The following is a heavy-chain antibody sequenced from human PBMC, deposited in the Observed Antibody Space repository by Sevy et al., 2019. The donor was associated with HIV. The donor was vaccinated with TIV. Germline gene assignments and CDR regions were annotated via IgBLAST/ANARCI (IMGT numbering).Heavy chain of an antibody. CDR2: INPSSGTT. CDR3: ARENSDNGDSMGDFDY. J-gene: IGHJ4*02. V-gene: IGHV1-46*01. D-gene: IGHD4-17*01. Sequence: ASVKVSCKASGYTFTSYYMHWVRQAPGQGLEWMGIINPSSGTTSYAQNFQGRVTMTRDTSTSTVYMELSSLRSEDTAVYYCARENSDNGDSMGDFDYWGQGTLVTVSS. CDR1: GYTFTSYY.